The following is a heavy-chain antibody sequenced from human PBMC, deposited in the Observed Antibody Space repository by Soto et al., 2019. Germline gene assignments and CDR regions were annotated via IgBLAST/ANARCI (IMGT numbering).Heavy chain of an antibody. CDR3: ARGLDFGYSSSWYYFHGMDV. Sequence: PGGSLRLSCAASGFTFSSYGMHWVRQAPGKGLEWVAVIWYDGSNKYYADSVKGRFTISRDNSKNTLYLQMNSLRAEDTAVYYCARGLDFGYSSSWYYFHGMDVWGQRTTVT. V-gene: IGHV3-33*01. CDR1: GFTFSSYG. CDR2: IWYDGSNK. D-gene: IGHD6-13*01. J-gene: IGHJ6*02.